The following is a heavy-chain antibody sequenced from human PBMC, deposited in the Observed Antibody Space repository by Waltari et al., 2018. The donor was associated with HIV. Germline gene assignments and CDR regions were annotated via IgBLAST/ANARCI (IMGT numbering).Heavy chain of an antibody. Sequence: QVQLVASGGGVVQPGRSLRLSGAVSGFTFSSYGMHWVRQAPGKGLEWVAVIWYDGSKKYYADSVKGRFTISRDNSKNTLYLQMNSLRDEDTAVYYCARGVHDFYYGMDVWGQGTSVTVSS. V-gene: IGHV3-33*01. CDR2: IWYDGSKK. CDR3: ARGVHDFYYGMDV. CDR1: GFTFSSYG. J-gene: IGHJ6*02.